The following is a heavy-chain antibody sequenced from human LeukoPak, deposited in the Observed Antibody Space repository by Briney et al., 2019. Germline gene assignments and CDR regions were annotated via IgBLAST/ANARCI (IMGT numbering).Heavy chain of an antibody. CDR2: IYYNGST. CDR1: GGSISSSSYY. J-gene: IGHJ5*02. D-gene: IGHD2-2*01. Sequence: KSSETLSLTCTDSGGSISSSSYYWGWIRQPPGKGLEWIGSIYYNGSTYYNPSLKSRVTISVDTSKNQFSLKLSSVTAADTAVYYCARVIPPYESMPGVWFDPWGQGTLVTVSS. V-gene: IGHV4-39*07. CDR3: ARVIPPYESMPGVWFDP.